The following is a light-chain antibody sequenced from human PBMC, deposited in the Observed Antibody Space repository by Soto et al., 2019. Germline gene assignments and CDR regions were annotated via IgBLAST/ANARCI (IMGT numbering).Light chain of an antibody. Sequence: QTVVTQEPSFSVSPGGTVTLTCGLRSDPVSASHFPSWYQQTPGQAPRTLIYNTNTRSAGVPDRFSGSILVTRAALTITGAQADDEADYYCVLYMRSGISVFGGGTKVTVL. CDR1: SDPVSASHF. J-gene: IGLJ2*01. CDR3: VLYMRSGISV. V-gene: IGLV8-61*01. CDR2: NTN.